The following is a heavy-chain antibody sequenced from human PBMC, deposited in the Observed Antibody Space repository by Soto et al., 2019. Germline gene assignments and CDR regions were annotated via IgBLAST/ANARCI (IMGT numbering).Heavy chain of an antibody. J-gene: IGHJ4*02. CDR1: GYTFNTFG. V-gene: IGHV1-18*01. CDR2: VSGYSDER. CDR3: ARGWGKYFGVHDF. D-gene: IGHD2-8*01. Sequence: IQLVQSAGEVKRPGASVKVSCKASGYTFNTFGITWVRKAPGQGIEWMGCVSGYSDERDYSRKLQDRITLTADPSTTTSYMELRSLTSDDTAVDYCARGWGKYFGVHDFWGQGTLVTVSS.